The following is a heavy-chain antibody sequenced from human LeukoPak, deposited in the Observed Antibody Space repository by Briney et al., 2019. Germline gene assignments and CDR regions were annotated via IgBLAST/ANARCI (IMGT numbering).Heavy chain of an antibody. CDR3: ETGSY. CDR1: GFTFSSYS. D-gene: IGHD1-1*01. V-gene: IGHV3-21*01. CDR2: ISSSSSYI. Sequence: PSETLSLTCNVSGFTFSSYSMNWVRQAPGKGLEWVSSISSSSSYIYYADSVKGRFTISRDNAKNSLYLQMNSLRAEDTAVYYCETGSYWGQGTLVTVSS. J-gene: IGHJ4*02.